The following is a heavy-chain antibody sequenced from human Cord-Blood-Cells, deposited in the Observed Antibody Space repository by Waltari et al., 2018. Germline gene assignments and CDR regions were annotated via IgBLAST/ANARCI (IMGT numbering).Heavy chain of an antibody. V-gene: IGHV3-23*01. Sequence: EVQLLESGGGLVQPGGSLRLSCEASGFNFSSYAMRRVRQAPGKGLEWVSAISGSGGSTYYADSVKGRFTISRDNSKNTLYLQMNSLRAEDTAVYYCAKVPDIVATIKISFFDYWGQGTLVTVSS. J-gene: IGHJ4*02. CDR3: AKVPDIVATIKISFFDY. CDR2: ISGSGGST. D-gene: IGHD5-12*01. CDR1: GFNFSSYA.